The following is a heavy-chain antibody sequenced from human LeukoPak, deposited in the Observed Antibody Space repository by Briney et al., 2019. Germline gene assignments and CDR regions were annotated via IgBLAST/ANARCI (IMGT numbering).Heavy chain of an antibody. Sequence: NPSETLSLTCAVYGGSFSGYYWSWIRQPPGKGLEWIGEINHSGSTNYNPSLKSRVTISVDTSKNQFSLKLSSVTAADTAVYHCARVDRLGPGYDAFDIWGQGTMVTVSS. CDR2: INHSGST. CDR3: ARVDRLGPGYDAFDI. D-gene: IGHD3-9*01. V-gene: IGHV4-34*01. CDR1: GGSFSGYY. J-gene: IGHJ3*02.